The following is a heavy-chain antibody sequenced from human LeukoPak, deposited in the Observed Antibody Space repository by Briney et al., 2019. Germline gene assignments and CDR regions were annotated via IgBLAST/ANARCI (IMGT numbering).Heavy chain of an antibody. J-gene: IGHJ3*02. V-gene: IGHV1-2*02. CDR3: VRFKIRGSDFDAFDM. D-gene: IGHD3-16*01. CDR2: INPNSGGT. Sequence: GASVKVSCKASGYTFIGYYMHWVRQAPGQGLEWMGWINPNSGGTDYAQKFQGRVTMTRDTSISTAYMELSRLRYDDTAVYCCVRFKIRGSDFDAFDMWGQGTMVTVSS. CDR1: GYTFIGYY.